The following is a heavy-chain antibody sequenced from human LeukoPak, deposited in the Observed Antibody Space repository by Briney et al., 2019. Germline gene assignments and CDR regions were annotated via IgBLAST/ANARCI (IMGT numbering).Heavy chain of an antibody. Sequence: GGSLRLSCAASGFTFSSYGMHWVRQAPGKGLEWVAVIWYGGSNKYYADSVKGRFTISRDNSKNTLYLQMNSLRAEDTAVYYCASKWYCGGDCYYQIDFWGQGTLVTVSS. D-gene: IGHD2-21*02. J-gene: IGHJ4*02. CDR1: GFTFSSYG. CDR3: ASKWYCGGDCYYQIDF. CDR2: IWYGGSNK. V-gene: IGHV3-33*08.